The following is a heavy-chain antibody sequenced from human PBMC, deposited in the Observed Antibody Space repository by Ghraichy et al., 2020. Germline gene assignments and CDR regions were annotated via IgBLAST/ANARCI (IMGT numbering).Heavy chain of an antibody. Sequence: ETLSLTCAASEFTFSGAWMTWVRQAPGKGLEWVASINKDGNERRYVDSVRGRFTISRDNVKNSLYLQMNSLIAEDTAVYYCTTHGYSFGYCFDHWGQGTLITVSS. J-gene: IGHJ4*02. V-gene: IGHV3-7*03. CDR3: TTHGYSFGYCFDH. CDR1: EFTFSGAW. D-gene: IGHD5-18*01. CDR2: INKDGNER.